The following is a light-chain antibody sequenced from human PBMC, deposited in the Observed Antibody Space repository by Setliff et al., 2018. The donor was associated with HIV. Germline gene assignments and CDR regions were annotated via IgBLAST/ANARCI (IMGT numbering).Light chain of an antibody. V-gene: IGLV3-21*04. CDR1: NIGSKS. Sequence: SYELTQPPSVSVAPGKTARITCGGNNIGSKSVHWYQQKPGPAPVLVISYDRDRPSWIPERLSGSNSANTTTLTISRVEAGDEADYYCQVGASSSDHPYVFGTGTKVTVL. CDR2: YDR. J-gene: IGLJ1*01. CDR3: QVGASSSDHPYV.